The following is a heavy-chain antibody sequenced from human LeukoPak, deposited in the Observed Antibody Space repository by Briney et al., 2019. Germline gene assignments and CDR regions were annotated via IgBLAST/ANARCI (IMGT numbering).Heavy chain of an antibody. CDR1: GGTFSSYA. V-gene: IGHV1-69*13. CDR2: IIPIFGTA. J-gene: IGHJ4*02. D-gene: IGHD6-19*01. CDR3: ARGRPVAGTTADY. Sequence: SVTVSCKASGGTFSSYAISWVRQAPGQGLEWMGGIIPIFGTANYAQKFQGRVTITADESTSTAYMELSSLRSEDTAVYYCARGRPVAGTTADYWGQGTLVTVSS.